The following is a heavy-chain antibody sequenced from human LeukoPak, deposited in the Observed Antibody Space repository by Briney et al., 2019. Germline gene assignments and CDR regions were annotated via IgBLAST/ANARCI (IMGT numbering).Heavy chain of an antibody. CDR3: AGRPSPPDAFDI. CDR1: GGSISSYY. V-gene: IGHV4-4*07. J-gene: IGHJ3*02. Sequence: SETLSLTCTVSGGSISSYYWSCIRQPAGKGLEWIGRIYTSASTNYNPSLKSRVTMSVDTSKNQFSLKLSSVTAADTAVYYCAGRPSPPDAFDIWGQGTVVTVSS. CDR2: IYTSAST.